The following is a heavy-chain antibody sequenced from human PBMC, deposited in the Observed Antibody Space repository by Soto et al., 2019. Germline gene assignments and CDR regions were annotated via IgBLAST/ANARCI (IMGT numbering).Heavy chain of an antibody. V-gene: IGHV3-74*01. J-gene: IGHJ5*02. CDR3: VRADYDFWSGLPDPNWFDP. CDR1: GLTFSSYW. Sequence: PGGSLRLSCAASGLTFSSYWMHWVRQAPGKGLVWVSRINSDGSSTSYADSVKGRFTISRDNAKNTLYLQMNSLRAEDTAVYYCVRADYDFWSGLPDPNWFDPWGQGTLVTVSS. D-gene: IGHD3-3*01. CDR2: INSDGSST.